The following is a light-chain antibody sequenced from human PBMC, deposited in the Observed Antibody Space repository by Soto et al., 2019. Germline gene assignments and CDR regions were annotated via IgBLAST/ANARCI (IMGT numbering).Light chain of an antibody. J-gene: IGLJ3*02. CDR3: SSYTTRSPLV. Sequence: QSALTQPASVSGSPGQSITISCTGTSSDVGGYNYVSWYQQHPGKAPKLMIYEVSNRPSGVSNRFFGSKSGNTASLTISGLQAEDEADYYCSSYTTRSPLVFGGGTKLTVL. CDR2: EVS. CDR1: SSDVGGYNY. V-gene: IGLV2-14*01.